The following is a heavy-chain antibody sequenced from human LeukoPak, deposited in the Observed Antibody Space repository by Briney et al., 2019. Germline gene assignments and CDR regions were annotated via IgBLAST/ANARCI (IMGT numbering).Heavy chain of an antibody. J-gene: IGHJ6*02. D-gene: IGHD2-2*01. CDR2: ISSSSSYI. V-gene: IGHV3-21*01. CDR3: ARGVVPAARVPSDYYYYGMDV. CDR1: GFTFSSYS. Sequence: PGGSLRLSCAASGFTFSSYSMNWVRQAPGKGLEWVSSISSSSSYIYYADSVKGRFTISRDNAKNSLYLQMNSLRAEDTAVYYCARGVVPAARVPSDYYYYGMDVWGQGTTVTVSS.